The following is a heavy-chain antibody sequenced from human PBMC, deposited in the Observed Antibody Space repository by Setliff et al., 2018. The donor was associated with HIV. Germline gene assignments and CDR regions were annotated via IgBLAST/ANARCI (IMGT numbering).Heavy chain of an antibody. J-gene: IGHJ4*02. CDR2: INPAGNPT. CDR1: GYTFTSDY. D-gene: IGHD6-13*01. CDR3: ARGIAAAGLDY. V-gene: IGHV1-46*01. Sequence: GASVKVSCKASGYTFTSDYIHWVRQAPGQGLEWMGIINPAGNPTSYAQKFQGRVTMTRDTSISTAYMEVSRLRSEDTAVYYCARGIAAAGLDYWGQGTLVTVSS.